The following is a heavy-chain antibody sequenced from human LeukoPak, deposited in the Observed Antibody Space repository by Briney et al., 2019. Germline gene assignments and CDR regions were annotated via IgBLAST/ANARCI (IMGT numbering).Heavy chain of an antibody. CDR3: ARDSGRGGSCDY. V-gene: IGHV3-48*01. Sequence: PGGSLRLSCAASGFTFSNYAMSWVRQAPGKGLEWVSHISSTSSDKFYPDSLKGRLTVSRDNAKNSLYLHMNSLRVEDTAVYYCARDSGRGGSCDYWGQGILVTVSS. J-gene: IGHJ4*02. D-gene: IGHD2-15*01. CDR1: GFTFSNYA. CDR2: ISSTSSDK.